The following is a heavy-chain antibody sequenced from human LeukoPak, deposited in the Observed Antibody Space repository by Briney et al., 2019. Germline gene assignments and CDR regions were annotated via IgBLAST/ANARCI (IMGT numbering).Heavy chain of an antibody. CDR2: ISGSSSTI. CDR1: GFTFSDYY. CDR3: GRDFGLIGTKRSFDI. J-gene: IGHJ3*02. D-gene: IGHD1-7*01. V-gene: IGHV3-11*01. Sequence: GGSLRLSCAASGFTFSDYYMGWIRQAPGKGLEWVSYISGSSSTIYYADSVKSRFTISRDNAKNSLYLEMNSLRAEDTAVYYCGRDFGLIGTKRSFDIWGQGTMTVSS.